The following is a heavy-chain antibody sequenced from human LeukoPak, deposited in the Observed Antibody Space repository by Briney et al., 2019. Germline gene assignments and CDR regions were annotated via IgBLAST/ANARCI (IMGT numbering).Heavy chain of an antibody. V-gene: IGHV4-59*01. D-gene: IGHD3/OR15-3a*01. CDR3: AREADWYGTT. CDR1: GGSFSGYY. CDR2: IYYSGST. Sequence: SETLSLTCAVYGGSFSGYYWSWIRQPPGKGLEWIGYIYYSGSTNYNPSLKSRVTISVDTSKNQFSLKLSSVTAADTAVYYCAREADWYGTTWGQGTLVTVSS. J-gene: IGHJ4*02.